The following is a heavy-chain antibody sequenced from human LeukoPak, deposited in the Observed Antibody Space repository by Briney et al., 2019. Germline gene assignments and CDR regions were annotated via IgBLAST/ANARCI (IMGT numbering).Heavy chain of an antibody. J-gene: IGHJ4*02. CDR3: ARGSRNYSRGSVGTFDY. Sequence: SETLSLTCAVYGGSFSGYYWSWIRQPPGKGLEWIGEINHSGSTNYNPSPKSRVTISVDTSKNQFSLKLSSVTAADTAVYYCARGSRNYSRGSVGTFDYWGQGTLVTVSS. D-gene: IGHD4-11*01. CDR1: GGSFSGYY. CDR2: INHSGST. V-gene: IGHV4-34*01.